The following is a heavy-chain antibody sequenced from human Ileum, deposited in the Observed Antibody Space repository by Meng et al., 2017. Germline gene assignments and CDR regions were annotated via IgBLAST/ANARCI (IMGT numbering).Heavy chain of an antibody. CDR1: GGSFSTYY. Sequence: QVEVQQGGAGLFKPSETLSLTCAIGGGSFSTYYWSWIRQPPGKGLEWIGEISRSGTTNYNPSLKSRVTISVDTSKNQFSLTVTSVTAADSALYYCARSGVTTVTYLDWGQGTLVTVSS. V-gene: IGHV4-34*01. D-gene: IGHD4-11*01. CDR2: ISRSGTT. J-gene: IGHJ4*02. CDR3: ARSGVTTVTYLD.